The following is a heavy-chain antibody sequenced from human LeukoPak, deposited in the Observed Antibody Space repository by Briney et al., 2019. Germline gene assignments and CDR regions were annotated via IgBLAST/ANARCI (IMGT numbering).Heavy chain of an antibody. CDR1: GFTFSSYS. D-gene: IGHD2-2*01. J-gene: IGHJ4*02. CDR3: ARADIVVVPAAMLPDY. Sequence: GGSLRLSCAASGFTFSSYSMNWVRQAPGKGLEWVSSISNSSSYIYYADSVKGRFTISRDNAKNSLYLQMNSLRAEDTAVYYCARADIVVVPAAMLPDYWGQGTLVTVSS. V-gene: IGHV3-21*01. CDR2: ISNSSSYI.